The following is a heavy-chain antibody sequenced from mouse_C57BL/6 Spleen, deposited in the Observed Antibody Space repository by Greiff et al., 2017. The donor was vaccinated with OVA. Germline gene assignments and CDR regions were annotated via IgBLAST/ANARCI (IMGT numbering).Heavy chain of an antibody. V-gene: IGHV3-6*01. CDR1: GYSITSGYY. J-gene: IGHJ1*03. D-gene: IGHD3-2*01. CDR2: ISYDGSN. Sequence: EVQLVESGPGLVKPSQSLSLTCSVTGYSITSGYYWNWIRQFPGNKLEWMGYISYDGSNNYNPSLKNRISITRDPSKIQFFLKLNSVTAEEATKYCGGREDDGSGYFDVWGTGTTVTVSS. CDR3: GREDDGSGYFDV.